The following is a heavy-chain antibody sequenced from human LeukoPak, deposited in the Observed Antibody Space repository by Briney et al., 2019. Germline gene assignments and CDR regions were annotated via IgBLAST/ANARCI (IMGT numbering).Heavy chain of an antibody. CDR2: ISGSGSNT. CDR1: GFTYSTYA. Sequence: GDSLRLSRAASGFTYSTYAMSWVRQAPWKGLELVSTISGSGSNTYYADSVKGRFTISRDNSNSTLYLQMSSLTAEDTAVYYCATHRSNGPAAMNDWGQGILVTVSS. D-gene: IGHD2-2*01. J-gene: IGHJ4*02. V-gene: IGHV3-23*01. CDR3: ATHRSNGPAAMND.